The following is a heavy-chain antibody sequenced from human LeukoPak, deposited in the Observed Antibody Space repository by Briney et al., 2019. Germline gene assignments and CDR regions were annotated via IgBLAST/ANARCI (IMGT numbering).Heavy chain of an antibody. V-gene: IGHV5-51*01. Sequence: GESLKISCKGSGYSFTTYWIGWVRQLPGKGLEWMGIIYPGDSETRYSPSFQGQATISVDKSISTAYLQWGNLKASDSAVYYCARQYCSISRCYYVDYWGQGTLVTVSS. CDR1: GYSFTTYW. CDR2: IYPGDSET. D-gene: IGHD2-2*01. CDR3: ARQYCSISRCYYVDY. J-gene: IGHJ4*02.